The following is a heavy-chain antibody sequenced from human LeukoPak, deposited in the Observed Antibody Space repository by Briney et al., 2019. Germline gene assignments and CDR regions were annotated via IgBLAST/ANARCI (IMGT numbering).Heavy chain of an antibody. V-gene: IGHV3-30*18. J-gene: IGHJ4*02. D-gene: IGHD6-19*01. CDR1: GFTFSSYG. CDR2: ISYDGSNK. CDR3: AKLPSSGWYYFDY. Sequence: GGSLRLSCAASGFTFSSYGMHWVRQAPGKGPEWVAVISYDGSNKYYADSVKGRFTISRDNSKNTLYLQMNSLRAEDTAVYYCAKLPSSGWYYFDYWGQGTLVTISS.